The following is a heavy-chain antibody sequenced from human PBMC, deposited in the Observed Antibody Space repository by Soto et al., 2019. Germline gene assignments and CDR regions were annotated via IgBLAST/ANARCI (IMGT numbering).Heavy chain of an antibody. CDR1: GDTISTGGYT. Sequence: SETLSLTCDVSGDTISTGGYTWAWIRQPPGKALEWIGHTYHSGNPYYNKSLKNRVIISVDRSKKQLSLNLSSVTAADTAIYYCARAGVATIYPGNNWFDPWGQGTLVTVSS. CDR2: TYHSGNP. V-gene: IGHV4-30-2*01. J-gene: IGHJ5*02. D-gene: IGHD5-12*01. CDR3: ARAGVATIYPGNNWFDP.